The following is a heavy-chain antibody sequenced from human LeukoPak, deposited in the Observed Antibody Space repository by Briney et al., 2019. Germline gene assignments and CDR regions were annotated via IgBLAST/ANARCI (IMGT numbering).Heavy chain of an antibody. Sequence: ASETLSLTCTVSGASINNYYWNWIRQPAGEGLEWIGRIYASGSANYNPSLKTRVTMSVDTSNSQFSLNLSSVTAADTAIYYCARDPSIFFYFDYWGQGTLVAVSS. V-gene: IGHV4-4*07. CDR1: GASINNYY. J-gene: IGHJ4*02. CDR2: IYASGSA. CDR3: ARDPSIFFYFDY.